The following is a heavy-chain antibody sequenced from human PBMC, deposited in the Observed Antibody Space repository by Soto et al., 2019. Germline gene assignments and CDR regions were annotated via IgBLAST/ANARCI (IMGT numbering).Heavy chain of an antibody. CDR3: AREDVVVDATPPLDY. J-gene: IGHJ4*02. CDR1: GFTFSSYA. V-gene: IGHV3-30-3*01. CDR2: ISYDGSNK. D-gene: IGHD2-15*01. Sequence: QVQLVESGGGVVQPGRSLRLSCAASGFTFSSYAMHWVRQAPGKGLEWVAVISYDGSNKYYADSVKGRFTISRDNSKNTLYLQMNSLRAEDTDVYYCAREDVVVDATPPLDYWGQGTLVTVSS.